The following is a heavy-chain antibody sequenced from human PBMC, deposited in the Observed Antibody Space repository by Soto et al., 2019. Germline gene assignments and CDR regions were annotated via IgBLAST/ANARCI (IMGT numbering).Heavy chain of an antibody. CDR3: ARSRPTYGDYDYYFDY. D-gene: IGHD4-17*01. V-gene: IGHV1-58*01. CDR2: IVVGSGNT. Sequence: SVKVSCKASGFTFTSSAVQWVRQARGQRLEWIGWIVVGSGNTNYAQKFQERVTITRDMSTSTAYMELSSLRSEDTAVYYCARSRPTYGDYDYYFDYWGQGTLVTVSS. CDR1: GFTFTSSA. J-gene: IGHJ4*02.